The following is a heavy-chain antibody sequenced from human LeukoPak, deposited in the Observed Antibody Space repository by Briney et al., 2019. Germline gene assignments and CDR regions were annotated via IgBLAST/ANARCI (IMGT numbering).Heavy chain of an antibody. CDR1: GFTFSSYG. J-gene: IGHJ6*03. Sequence: SGGSLRLSCAASGFTFSSYGMHWVRQAPGKGLEWVAFIRYDGSNKYYADSVKGRFTISRDNSKNTLYLQMNSLRAEDTAVYYCAKEKGYSSSSGYYYYYYMDVWGKGTTVTVSS. CDR3: AKEKGYSSSSGYYYYYYMDV. CDR2: IRYDGSNK. V-gene: IGHV3-30*02. D-gene: IGHD6-6*01.